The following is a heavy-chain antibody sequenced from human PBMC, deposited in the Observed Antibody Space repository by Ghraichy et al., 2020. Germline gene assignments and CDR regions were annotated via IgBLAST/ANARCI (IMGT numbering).Heavy chain of an antibody. CDR1: GFTFSSYA. J-gene: IGHJ4*02. Sequence: LSLTCAASGFTFSSYAMHWVRQAPGKGLEWVAVISYDGSNKYYEDSVKGRFTISRDNSKNTLYLQMNSLRAEDTAVYYCARDREVRGVILDYLGQGTLVTVSS. V-gene: IGHV3-30*04. CDR2: ISYDGSNK. D-gene: IGHD3-10*01. CDR3: ARDREVRGVILDY.